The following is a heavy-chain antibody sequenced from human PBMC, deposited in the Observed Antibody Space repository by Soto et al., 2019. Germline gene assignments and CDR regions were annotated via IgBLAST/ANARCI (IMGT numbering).Heavy chain of an antibody. V-gene: IGHV3-15*01. J-gene: IGHJ4*02. D-gene: IGHD3-16*01. CDR2: IKSKTDGGTT. Sequence: PGGSLRLSCAASGFTFSNAWMSWVRQAPGKGLEWVDRIKSKTDGGTTDYAAPVKGRFTISRDDSKNTLYLQMNSLKTEDTAVYYWTTDQAYVWGSLFDYWGQGTLVTVSS. CDR1: GFTFSNAW. CDR3: TTDQAYVWGSLFDY.